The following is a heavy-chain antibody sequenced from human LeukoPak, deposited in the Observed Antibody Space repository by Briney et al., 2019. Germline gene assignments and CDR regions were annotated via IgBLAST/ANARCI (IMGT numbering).Heavy chain of an antibody. J-gene: IGHJ3*01. D-gene: IGHD4-17*01. CDR2: IYFRGST. Sequence: SETLSLTCAVYGGSFSGYYWSWIRQPPGEGLEWIGYIYFRGSTNYNPSLKSRVTISVDTSKNQFSLKLNSVTAADTAVYYCARGGTRVTTVGAFDFWGRGTMVTVSS. CDR1: GGSFSGYY. CDR3: ARGGTRVTTVGAFDF. V-gene: IGHV4-59*01.